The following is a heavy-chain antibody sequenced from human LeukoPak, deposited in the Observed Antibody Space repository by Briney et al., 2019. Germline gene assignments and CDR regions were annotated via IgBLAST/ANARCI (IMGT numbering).Heavy chain of an antibody. CDR1: GASISSGGYY. Sequence: SETLSLTCTVSGASISSGGYYWNWIRQHPGKGLEWIGYIFYSGSTHYNPSLKSRVTISVDTSKNQFSLKLSSVTAADTAVYYCARDRDYGTGWYGFDYWGQGTLVTVSS. D-gene: IGHD6-19*01. CDR2: IFYSGST. CDR3: ARDRDYGTGWYGFDY. V-gene: IGHV4-31*03. J-gene: IGHJ4*02.